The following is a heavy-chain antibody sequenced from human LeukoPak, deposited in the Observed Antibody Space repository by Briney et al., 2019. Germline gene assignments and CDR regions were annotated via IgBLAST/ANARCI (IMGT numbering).Heavy chain of an antibody. J-gene: IGHJ4*02. CDR2: INHSGST. D-gene: IGHD2-21*02. CDR3: ARTGDWSYFDY. CDR1: GGSFSGYY. V-gene: IGHV4-34*01. Sequence: EPSETLSLTCAVYGGSFSGYYWSWIRQPPGKGLEWIGEINHSGSTNYNPSLKSRVTISVDKSKNQFSLKLSSVTAADTAVYYCARTGDWSYFDYWGQGTLVTVSS.